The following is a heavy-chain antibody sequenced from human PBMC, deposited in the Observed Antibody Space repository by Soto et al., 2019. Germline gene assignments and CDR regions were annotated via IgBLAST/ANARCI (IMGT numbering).Heavy chain of an antibody. Sequence: PGGSLRLSCAASGFTFSSYAMSWVRQAPGKGLEWVSAISGSGGSTYYADSVKGRFTISRDDSKNTLYLQMNSLRAEDTAVYYCAKAPSTGYYLNWFDPWGQGALVTVSS. D-gene: IGHD3-10*01. CDR1: GFTFSSYA. V-gene: IGHV3-23*01. J-gene: IGHJ5*02. CDR2: ISGSGGST. CDR3: AKAPSTGYYLNWFDP.